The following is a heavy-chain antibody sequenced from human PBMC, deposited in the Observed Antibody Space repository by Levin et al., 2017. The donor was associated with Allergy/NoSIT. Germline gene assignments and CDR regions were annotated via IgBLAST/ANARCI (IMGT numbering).Heavy chain of an antibody. Sequence: SQTLSLTCAVYGGSFSGYYCNWIRQPPGKGLEWIGEINHSGSSNYNPSLKSRVTISVDTSKNQFSLRLSSVTAADTAVYYCARKKWGGDWKGRAIYYFDYWGQGTLVSVSS. V-gene: IGHV4-34*01. CDR1: GGSFSGYY. J-gene: IGHJ4*02. CDR3: ARKKWGGDWKGRAIYYFDY. D-gene: IGHD2-21*02. CDR2: INHSGSS.